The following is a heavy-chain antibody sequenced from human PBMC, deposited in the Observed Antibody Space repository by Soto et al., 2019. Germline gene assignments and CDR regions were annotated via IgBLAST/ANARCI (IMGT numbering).Heavy chain of an antibody. CDR2: SYYSGST. CDR3: ARGGSSSPYFDD. CDR1: GGSISSGGYY. D-gene: IGHD6-13*01. Sequence: QVQLQESGPGLVKPSQTLSLTCTVSGGSISSGGYYWSWIRQHPGKGLEWIGYSYYSGSTYYNPSLKSRVTISVATSKTQFSLKLSSVTAADTAVYYCARGGSSSPYFDDWGQGTLVTVSS. J-gene: IGHJ4*02. V-gene: IGHV4-31*03.